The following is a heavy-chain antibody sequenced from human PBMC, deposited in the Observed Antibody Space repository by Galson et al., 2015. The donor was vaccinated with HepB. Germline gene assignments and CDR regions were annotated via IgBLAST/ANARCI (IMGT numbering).Heavy chain of an antibody. V-gene: IGHV2-70*11. J-gene: IGHJ4*02. CDR3: ARSSYGDPGGYYFDY. CDR1: GFSLSTSGMC. Sequence: PALVKPTQTLTQTCTFSGFSLSTSGMCVSWIRQPPGKALEWLARIDWDDDKYYSTSLKTRLTISKDTSKNQVVLTMTNMDPVDTATYYCARSSYGDPGGYYFDYWGQGTLVTVSS. CDR2: IDWDDDK. D-gene: IGHD4-17*01.